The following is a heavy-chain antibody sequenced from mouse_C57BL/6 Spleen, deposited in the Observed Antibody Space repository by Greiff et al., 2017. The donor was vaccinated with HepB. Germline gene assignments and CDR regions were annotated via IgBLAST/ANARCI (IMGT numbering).Heavy chain of an antibody. V-gene: IGHV1-20*01. D-gene: IGHD1-1*01. CDR1: GYSFTGYF. J-gene: IGHJ1*03. CDR3: ARHGITTVVATDFDV. Sequence: VQLKESGPELVKPGDSVKISCKASGYSFTGYFMNWVMQSHGKSLEWIGRINPYNGDTFYNQKFKGKATLTVDKSSSTAHMELRSLTSEDSAVYYCARHGITTVVATDFDVWGTGTTVTVSS. CDR2: INPYNGDT.